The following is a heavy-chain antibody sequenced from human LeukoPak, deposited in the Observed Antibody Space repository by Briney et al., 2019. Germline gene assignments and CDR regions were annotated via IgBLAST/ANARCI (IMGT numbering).Heavy chain of an antibody. J-gene: IGHJ4*02. CDR3: ATNYYGSGSYYFR. Sequence: GESLKISCKGSGYSFTSYWIGRVRQMPGKGLEWMGIIYPGDSDTRYSPSFQGQVTISADKSISTAYLQWSSLKASDTAMYYCATNYYGSGSYYFRWGQGTLVTVSS. CDR2: IYPGDSDT. V-gene: IGHV5-51*01. CDR1: GYSFTSYW. D-gene: IGHD3-10*01.